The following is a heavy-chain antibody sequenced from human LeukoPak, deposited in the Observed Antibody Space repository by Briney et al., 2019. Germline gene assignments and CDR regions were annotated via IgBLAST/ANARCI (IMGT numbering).Heavy chain of an antibody. CDR1: DYTFSSYG. CDR3: ARARMTTTVTPGSGLYY. CDR2: INPSGGST. Sequence: ASVKVSCKASDYTFSSYGISWVRQAPGQGLEWMGIINPSGGSTSYAQKFQGRVTMTRDTSTSTVYMELSSLRSEDTAVFYCARARMTTTVTPGSGLYYWGQGTLVTVSS. V-gene: IGHV1-46*01. J-gene: IGHJ4*02. D-gene: IGHD4-23*01.